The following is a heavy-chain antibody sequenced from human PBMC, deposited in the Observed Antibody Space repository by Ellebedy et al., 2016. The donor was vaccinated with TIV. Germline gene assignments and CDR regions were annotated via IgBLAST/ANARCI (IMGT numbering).Heavy chain of an antibody. CDR1: GFTFTSYW. D-gene: IGHD6-13*01. Sequence: PGGSLRLSCAASGFTFTSYWMHWVRQAPGKGLVWVSRINSDGSSPSYADSVKGRFTISRDNAKNTLYLQMNSLTAEATAVYYCAGRYSSSWYTYSRDYWGQGTLVTVSS. V-gene: IGHV3-74*01. CDR2: INSDGSSP. J-gene: IGHJ4*02. CDR3: AGRYSSSWYTYSRDY.